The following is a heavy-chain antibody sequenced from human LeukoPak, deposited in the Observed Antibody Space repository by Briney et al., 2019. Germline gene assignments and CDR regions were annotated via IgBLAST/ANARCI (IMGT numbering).Heavy chain of an antibody. J-gene: IGHJ4*02. CDR3: AHPIRSSGYYLN. V-gene: IGHV2-5*01. Sequence: SGPTPVKPTQTLTLTCTFSGFSLSTSGVGVGWIRQPPGKALEWLALIYWNDDKRSSPSLKNRLTITKDTSKNQVVLTMTNMDPVDTATYYCAHPIRSSGYYLNWGQGTLVTVSS. CDR2: IYWNDDK. D-gene: IGHD3-22*01. CDR1: GFSLSTSGVG.